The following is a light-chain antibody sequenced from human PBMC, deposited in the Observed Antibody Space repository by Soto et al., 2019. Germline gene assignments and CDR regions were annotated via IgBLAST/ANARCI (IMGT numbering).Light chain of an antibody. CDR2: DVN. J-gene: IGLJ2*01. V-gene: IGLV2-14*03. Sequence: QSALTQPASVSGSPGQSITISCTGTSSDVGAYNFVSWYQRHPGKAPKLMIYDVNNRPSGVSERFSGSKSANTASLTISGLQAEDEADYYCSSYTSNTTPVFGGGTKLTVL. CDR3: SSYTSNTTPV. CDR1: SSDVGAYNF.